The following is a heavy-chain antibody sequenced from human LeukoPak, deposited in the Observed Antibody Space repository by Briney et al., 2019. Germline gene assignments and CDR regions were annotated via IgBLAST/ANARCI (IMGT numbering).Heavy chain of an antibody. CDR3: ARGGYDSRAPGDY. J-gene: IGHJ4*02. CDR1: GFTFSDYY. V-gene: IGHV3-11*06. Sequence: GGSLRLSCAASGFTFSDYYMSWIRQAPGKGLGWVSYISSSSYTNYADSVKGRFTISRDNAKNSLYLEMNSLRAEDTAVYYCARGGYDSRAPGDYWGQGTLVTVSS. D-gene: IGHD3-22*01. CDR2: ISSSSYT.